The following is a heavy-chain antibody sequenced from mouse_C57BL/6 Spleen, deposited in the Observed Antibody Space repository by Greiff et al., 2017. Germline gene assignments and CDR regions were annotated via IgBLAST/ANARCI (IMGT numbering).Heavy chain of an antibody. J-gene: IGHJ2*01. CDR2: IDPETGGT. V-gene: IGHV1-15*01. CDR3: TGITTVVAGDY. CDR1: GYTFTDYE. Sequence: QVQLQQSGAELVRPGASVTLSCKASGYTFTDYEMHWVKQTPVHGLEWIGAIDPETGGTAYNQKFKGKAILTADKSSSTAYMELRSLTSEDSAVYYCTGITTVVAGDYWGQGTTLTVSS. D-gene: IGHD1-1*01.